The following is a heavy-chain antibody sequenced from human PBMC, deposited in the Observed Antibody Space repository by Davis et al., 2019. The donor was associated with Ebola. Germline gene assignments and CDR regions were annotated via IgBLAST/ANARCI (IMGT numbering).Heavy chain of an antibody. J-gene: IGHJ6*02. CDR1: GGSFSGYY. CDR2: INHSGST. CDR3: ARRDGSSGWYNYYGMDV. V-gene: IGHV4-34*01. Sequence: MPGGSLRLSCAVYGGSFSGYYWSWIRQPPGKGLEWIGEINHSGSTNYNPSLKSRVTVSVDTSKNQFSLKLSSVTAADTAVYYCARRDGSSGWYNYYGMDVWGQGTTVTVSS. D-gene: IGHD6-19*01.